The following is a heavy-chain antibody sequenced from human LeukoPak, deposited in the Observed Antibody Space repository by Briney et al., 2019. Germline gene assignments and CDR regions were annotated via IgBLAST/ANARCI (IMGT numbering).Heavy chain of an antibody. CDR1: GFTFDDYA. CDR3: VGSYYDSSGYYYPDAFDI. J-gene: IGHJ3*02. Sequence: GGSLRLSCAASGFTFDDYAMHWVRQAPGKGLEWVSGISWNSGSIGYADSVKGRFTISRDNSKNTLYLQMNSLRAEDTAVYYCVGSYYDSSGYYYPDAFDIWGQGTMVTVSS. V-gene: IGHV3-9*01. CDR2: ISWNSGSI. D-gene: IGHD3-22*01.